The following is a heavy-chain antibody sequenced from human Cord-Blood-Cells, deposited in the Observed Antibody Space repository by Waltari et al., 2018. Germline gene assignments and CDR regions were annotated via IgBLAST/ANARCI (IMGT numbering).Heavy chain of an antibody. V-gene: IGHV4-39*01. CDR2: VYYRGST. CDR3: ARRYCSSTSCYGTDFDY. J-gene: IGHJ4*02. Sequence: QLQLQESGPGLVKPSETLSLTCTVPGGSISSSSYYWGWIRQPPGKGLEWIGSVYYRGSTYYTPSLKSRVTISVDTSKNQFSLKLSSVTAADTAVYYCARRYCSSTSCYGTDFDYWGQGTLVTVSS. D-gene: IGHD2-2*01. CDR1: GGSISSSSYY.